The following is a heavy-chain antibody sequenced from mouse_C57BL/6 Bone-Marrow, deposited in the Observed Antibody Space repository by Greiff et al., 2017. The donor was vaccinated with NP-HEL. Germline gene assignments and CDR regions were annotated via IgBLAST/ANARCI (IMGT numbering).Heavy chain of an antibody. CDR1: GYTFSTSW. Sequence: QVQLKESGPELVKPGASVKISCKASGYTFSTSWMNWMKQRPGKGLEWIGRIYPGDGDTHYSGNFEGKASLTADKSSNSAYMQRSSLASEDSAVYVSARGESWGAFFDYWGQGTTLTVSS. CDR2: IYPGDGDT. CDR3: ARGESWGAFFDY. J-gene: IGHJ2*01. V-gene: IGHV1-82*01. D-gene: IGHD6-1*01.